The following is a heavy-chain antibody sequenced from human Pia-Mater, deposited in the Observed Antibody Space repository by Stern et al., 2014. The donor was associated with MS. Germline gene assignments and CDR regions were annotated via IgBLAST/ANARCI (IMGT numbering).Heavy chain of an antibody. Sequence: QVQLLQPGAEVKKPGASVKVSCKTSGYTITSNYLHWVRQAPGQGFEWMGMINPGLGSTTYAQNFQGRVSMTSDTSTSTVYMELSSLRSEDTAIYYCARQYCDSTTCSFYFDYWGQGTLVTVSA. J-gene: IGHJ4*02. CDR2: INPGLGST. CDR3: ARQYCDSTTCSFYFDY. V-gene: IGHV1-46*01. D-gene: IGHD2/OR15-2a*01. CDR1: GYTITSNY.